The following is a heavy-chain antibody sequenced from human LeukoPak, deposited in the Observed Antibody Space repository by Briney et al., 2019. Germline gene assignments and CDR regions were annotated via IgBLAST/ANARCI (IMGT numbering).Heavy chain of an antibody. V-gene: IGHV3-66*01. Sequence: PGGSLRLSCEASGFTVSSNYMSWVRQAPGKGLEWVSVIYSGGSTYYADSVKGRFTISRDNSKNTLYLQMNSLRAEDTAVYYCAIGGDSSGWYPAGYYYYGMDVWGQGTTVTVSS. D-gene: IGHD6-19*01. CDR2: IYSGGST. J-gene: IGHJ6*02. CDR1: GFTVSSNY. CDR3: AIGGDSSGWYPAGYYYYGMDV.